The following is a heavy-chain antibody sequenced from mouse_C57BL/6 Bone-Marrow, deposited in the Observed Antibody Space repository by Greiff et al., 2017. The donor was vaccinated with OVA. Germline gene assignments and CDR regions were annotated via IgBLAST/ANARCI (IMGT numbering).Heavy chain of an antibody. CDR1: GFTFSNYW. V-gene: IGHV6-3*01. J-gene: IGHJ1*03. CDR3: TAYDYVWYFDV. D-gene: IGHD2-4*01. CDR2: IRLKSDNYAT. Sequence: EVQLQQSGGGLVQPGGSMKLSCVASGFTFSNYWMNWVRQSPEKGLEWVAQIRLKSDNYATHYAESVKGRFTISRDDSKSSVYLQMNNLRAEDTGIYYCTAYDYVWYFDVWGTGTTVTVSS.